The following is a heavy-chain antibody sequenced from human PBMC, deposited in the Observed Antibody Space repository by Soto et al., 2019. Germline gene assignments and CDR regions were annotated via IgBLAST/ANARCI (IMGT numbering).Heavy chain of an antibody. CDR1: EFTFSTYW. Sequence: VQLVESGGGLVQPGGSLRLSCAASEFTFSTYWMSWVRQAPGKGLEWVANIKHDGSEKYYVNSVKGRFTISRDNAKNSLYLQMNSLRAEDTAVYYCAREKRWPQPNFDYWGRGTLVTVSS. D-gene: IGHD1-1*01. J-gene: IGHJ4*02. CDR3: AREKRWPQPNFDY. CDR2: IKHDGSEK. V-gene: IGHV3-7*01.